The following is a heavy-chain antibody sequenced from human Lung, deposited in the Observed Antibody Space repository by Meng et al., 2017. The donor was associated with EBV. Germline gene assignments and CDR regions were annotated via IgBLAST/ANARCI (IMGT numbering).Heavy chain of an antibody. CDR3: AKGATVTTLGYFDY. D-gene: IGHD4-17*01. CDR2: ISYDGSNK. Sequence: QVQLVESGGGVVQPVSSLRLPCAASGFTFSSYGMHWCRQAPGKGLEWVAVISYDGSNKYYADSVKGRFTISRDNSKNTLYLQMNSLRAEDTAVYYCAKGATVTTLGYFDYWGPGTLVTVSS. J-gene: IGHJ4*02. CDR1: GFTFSSYG. V-gene: IGHV3-30*18.